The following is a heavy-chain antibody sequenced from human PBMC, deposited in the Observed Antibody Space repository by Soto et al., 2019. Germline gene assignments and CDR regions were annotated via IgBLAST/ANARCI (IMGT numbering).Heavy chain of an antibody. D-gene: IGHD6-19*01. V-gene: IGHV1-46*01. J-gene: IGHJ4*02. Sequence: GSVKVSFKASRYPFTTYQIHLVRQAPGQGLEWMATINPSGGSTSYAQRFQGRVTMTRDTSTSTVYVDLNSLRSEDTALYYCARGDSNGWHFDSWGQGTMVTVSS. CDR3: ARGDSNGWHFDS. CDR2: INPSGGST. CDR1: RYPFTTYQ.